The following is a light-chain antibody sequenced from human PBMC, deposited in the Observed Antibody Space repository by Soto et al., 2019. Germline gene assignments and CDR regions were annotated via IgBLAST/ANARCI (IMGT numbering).Light chain of an antibody. Sequence: QSALTQPASASGSPGQSITISCTGTSSDVGTYNLVSWYQQHPGNVPKLMIFDDTNRPSGVSNRFSGSKSGNTASLTISGLQAEDEADYYCSSYTSSSTLYGFGTGTKVTVL. J-gene: IGLJ1*01. CDR2: DDT. CDR1: SSDVGTYNL. CDR3: SSYTSSSTLYG. V-gene: IGLV2-14*02.